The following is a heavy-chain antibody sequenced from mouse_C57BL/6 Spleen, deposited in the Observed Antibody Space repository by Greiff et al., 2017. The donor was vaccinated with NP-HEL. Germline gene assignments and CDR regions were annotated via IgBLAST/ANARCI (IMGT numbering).Heavy chain of an antibody. V-gene: IGHV1-18*01. J-gene: IGHJ2*01. CDR1: GYTFTDYN. D-gene: IGHD1-1*01. CDR3: ARKGPYCYGHYFDY. CDR2: INPNNGGT. Sequence: EVQLQQSGPELVKPGASVKIPCKASGYTFTDYNMDWVKQSPGQSLEWIGVINPNNGGTIYNQKFKGKATLTVDKSSSTAYMELRSLTSEDTAVYYCARKGPYCYGHYFDYWGQGTTLTVSS.